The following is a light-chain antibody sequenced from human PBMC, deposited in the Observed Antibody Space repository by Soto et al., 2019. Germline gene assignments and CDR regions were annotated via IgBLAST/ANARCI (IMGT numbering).Light chain of an antibody. J-gene: IGKJ1*01. CDR1: QSVSSN. CDR2: GAS. CDR3: QQYNNWPRG. Sequence: ERVMTQSPATLSVSPGERATLSCRASQSVSSNLAWYQQKPGQAPRLLIYGASTRATGIPARFSGSGSGTEFTLTISSLQSEDFAVYYCQQYNNWPRGFGQGTKVDIK. V-gene: IGKV3-15*01.